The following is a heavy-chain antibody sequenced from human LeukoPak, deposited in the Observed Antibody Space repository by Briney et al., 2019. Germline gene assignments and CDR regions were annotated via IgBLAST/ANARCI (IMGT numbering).Heavy chain of an antibody. CDR2: ISSSSSYI. J-gene: IGHJ4*02. D-gene: IGHD3-22*01. CDR1: GFTFSSYS. V-gene: IGHV3-21*01. CDR3: ARDGGYYDSSGYYSLLGY. Sequence: GGSLRLSCAASGFTFSSYSMNWVRQAPGKGLEWVSSISSSSSYIYYADSVKGRFTISRDNAKNSLYLQMNSLRAEDTAVYYCARDGGYYDSSGYYSLLGYWGQGTLVTVSS.